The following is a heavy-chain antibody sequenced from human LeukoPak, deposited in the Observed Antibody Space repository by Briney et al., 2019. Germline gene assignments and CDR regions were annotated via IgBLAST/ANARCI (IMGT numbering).Heavy chain of an antibody. CDR2: ISGSGGST. J-gene: IGHJ4*02. D-gene: IGHD3-10*01. V-gene: IGHV3-23*01. CDR1: GFHFRSFS. CDR3: AKGGVLLLFGDQFGY. Sequence: GGSLRLSCATSGFHFRSFSMSWVRPAPGKGLEWVSAISGSGGSTYYAESVKGRLSISSDNSKNTLYLQMNRLRAEDTAVYDCAKGGVLLLFGDQFGYWGQGTLVTDSP.